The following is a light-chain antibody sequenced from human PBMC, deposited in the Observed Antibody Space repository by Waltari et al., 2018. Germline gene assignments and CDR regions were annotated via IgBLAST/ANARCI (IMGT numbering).Light chain of an antibody. V-gene: IGKV1-33*01. J-gene: IGKJ4*01. CDR2: DAS. CDR3: QQYDNLPPGLT. Sequence: DIQMTQSPSSLPASVGDRVTITCQASQDISNYLNWYQQKPGKAPKLLIYDASNLETGVPSRFSGSGSGTDFTFTISSLQPEDIATYYCQQYDNLPPGLTFGGGTKVEIK. CDR1: QDISNY.